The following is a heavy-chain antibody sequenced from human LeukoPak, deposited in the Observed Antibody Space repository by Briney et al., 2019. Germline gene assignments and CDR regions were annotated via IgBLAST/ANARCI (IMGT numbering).Heavy chain of an antibody. CDR2: ISAGNGNT. J-gene: IGHJ4*02. V-gene: IGHV1-3*01. CDR1: GYTFTSYA. Sequence: ASVKVSCKASGYTFTSYAMHWVRQAPGQRLEWMGWISAGNGNTKYSQKFQGRVTITRDTSASTAYMELSSLRSEDTAVYYCARELGLPFFDYWGQGTLVTVSS. CDR3: ARELGLPFFDY.